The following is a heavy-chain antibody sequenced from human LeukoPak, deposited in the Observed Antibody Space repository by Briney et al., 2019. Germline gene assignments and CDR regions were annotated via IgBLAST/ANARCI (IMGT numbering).Heavy chain of an antibody. Sequence: GGPLRLSCAVSGFTFSGFWMSWSRQAPGKGLEWVASINSDGSEGYYADVVKGRFTISRDNAKNSLYLQINSLRAEDTAVYYCARSSYSSSSSVWGQGPMVTVSS. D-gene: IGHD6-6*01. CDR2: INSDGSEG. V-gene: IGHV3-7*03. CDR3: ARSSYSSSSSV. J-gene: IGHJ3*01. CDR1: GFTFSGFW.